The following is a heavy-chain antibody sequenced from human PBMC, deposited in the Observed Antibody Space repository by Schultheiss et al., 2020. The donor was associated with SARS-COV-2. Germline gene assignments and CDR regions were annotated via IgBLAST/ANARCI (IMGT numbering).Heavy chain of an antibody. D-gene: IGHD5-18*01. CDR1: GGPFSSYG. V-gene: IGHV1-69*13. J-gene: IGHJ4*02. CDR3: ARADVDTAMVPGATDYFDY. Sequence: SVKVSCKASGGPFSSYGISWVRQAPGQGLEWMGRIIPIFGTANYAQKFQGRVTITADESTSTAYMELNSLRSEDTAVYYCARADVDTAMVPGATDYFDYWGQGTLVTVSS. CDR2: IIPIFGTA.